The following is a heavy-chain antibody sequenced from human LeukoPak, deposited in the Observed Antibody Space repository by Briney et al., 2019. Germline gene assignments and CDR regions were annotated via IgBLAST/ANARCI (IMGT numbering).Heavy chain of an antibody. V-gene: IGHV3-23*01. CDR2: ISGSGGST. D-gene: IGHD3-10*01. CDR1: GFTFSSYA. CDR3: GKDFITMVRGTTPLDY. Sequence: GGSLRLSCAASGFTFSSYAMSWVRQAPGKGLEWVSAISGSGGSTYYADSVKGRFTISRDNSKNTLYLQMNSLRAEDTAVYYCGKDFITMVRGTTPLDYWGQGTLVTVSS. J-gene: IGHJ4*02.